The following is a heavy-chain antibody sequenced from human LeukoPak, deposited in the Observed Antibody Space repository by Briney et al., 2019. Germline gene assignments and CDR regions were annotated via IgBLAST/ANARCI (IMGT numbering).Heavy chain of an antibody. CDR1: GFTFNNAW. D-gene: IGHD1-1*01. CDR3: TTGPVQLERSVIDP. CDR2: IKSKTDGGTT. Sequence: PGGSLRLSCAASGFTFNNAWMSWVRQAPGKGLEWVGRIKSKTDGGTTDYAAPVKGRFTISRDDSKNTLYLQMNSLKTEDTAVYYCTTGPVQLERSVIDPWGQGTLVTVSS. V-gene: IGHV3-15*01. J-gene: IGHJ5*02.